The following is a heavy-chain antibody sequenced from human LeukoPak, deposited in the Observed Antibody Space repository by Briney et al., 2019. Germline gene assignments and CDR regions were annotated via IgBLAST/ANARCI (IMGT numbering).Heavy chain of an antibody. CDR1: GGSISSYY. Sequence: SETLSLTCTVSGGSISSYYWSWIRQPPGKGLEWIGYIYYSGSTNYNPSLKSRVTISVDTSKNQFSLKLSSVTAADTAVYYCARLRGYGNYEDYFDYWGHGTLVTVSS. D-gene: IGHD4-11*01. CDR2: IYYSGST. V-gene: IGHV4-59*01. CDR3: ARLRGYGNYEDYFDY. J-gene: IGHJ4*01.